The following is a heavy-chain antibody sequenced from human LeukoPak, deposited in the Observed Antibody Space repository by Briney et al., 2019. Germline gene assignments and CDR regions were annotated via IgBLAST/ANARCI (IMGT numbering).Heavy chain of an antibody. CDR3: ARESHETREDY. D-gene: IGHD1-1*01. CDR2: ISANNGDT. V-gene: IGHV1-18*01. Sequence: WASMKVSCKASGYTFTSYGISWVRQAPGQGLEWMGWISANNGDTDYPPKLQDRVTMTTDTYTSTAYMELRSLRSDDTAMYYCARESHETREDYWGQGTLVTVSS. CDR1: GYTFTSYG. J-gene: IGHJ4*02.